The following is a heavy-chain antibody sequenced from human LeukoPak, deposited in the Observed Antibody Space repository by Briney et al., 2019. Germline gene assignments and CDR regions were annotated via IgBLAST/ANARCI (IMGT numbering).Heavy chain of an antibody. J-gene: IGHJ4*02. CDR2: ISFDGSDA. Sequence: PGGSLRLSCAASGFTFSGFWMHWVRQAPGKGLVWVSCISFDGSDATYADSVKGRFTISRDNSKNTLYLQMNSLRAEDTAVYYCAKAIHRYCSSTSCYLFDYWGQGTLVTVSS. V-gene: IGHV3-74*01. CDR1: GFTFSGFW. D-gene: IGHD2-2*01. CDR3: AKAIHRYCSSTSCYLFDY.